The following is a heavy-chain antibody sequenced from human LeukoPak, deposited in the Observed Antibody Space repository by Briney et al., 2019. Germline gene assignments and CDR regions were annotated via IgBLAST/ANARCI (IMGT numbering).Heavy chain of an antibody. D-gene: IGHD3-3*01. V-gene: IGHV4-39*01. CDR2: MFYSGTT. CDR1: GGSTSSSSTY. Sequence: SETLSPTCTVSGGSTSSSSTYWGWIRQPPGKGLGWIGTMFYSGTTFYTPSLKNRVTIPIDTSKNQFSLKLSSVTAADTAVYYCARRVVGRFSPNYLDYWGQGTLVTVSS. J-gene: IGHJ4*02. CDR3: ARRVVGRFSPNYLDY.